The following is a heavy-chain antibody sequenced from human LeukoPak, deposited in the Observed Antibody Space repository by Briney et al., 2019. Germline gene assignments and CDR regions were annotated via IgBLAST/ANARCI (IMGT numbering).Heavy chain of an antibody. D-gene: IGHD7-27*01. CDR2: IYYSGST. V-gene: IGHV4-59*01. CDR3: ARGSGRYYYYGIDV. Sequence: SETLSLTCSVSGGSISSYYRSWIRQPPGRKLEWIGHIYYSGSTNNNSGRTNYSPSLKSRVTISVDRSKNQFSLQVSSVTAADTAVYYCARGSGRYYYYGIDVWGQGTTVTVSS. CDR1: GGSISSYY. J-gene: IGHJ6*02.